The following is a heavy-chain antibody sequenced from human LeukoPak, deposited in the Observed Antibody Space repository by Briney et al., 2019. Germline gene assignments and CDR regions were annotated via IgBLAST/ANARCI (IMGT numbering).Heavy chain of an antibody. CDR2: TNSGGAST. CDR1: GFPFGDFS. CDR3: AKQSYARSLGE. V-gene: IGHV3-23*01. Sequence: GGSLRLSCATSGFPFGDFSMSWVRQAPGKGLEWISTTNSGGASTYYAESVKGRFTISRDNSKNTLYLQMSSLRVEDTAVYYCAKQSYARSLGEGGPGTLVSVSS. D-gene: IGHD3-10*02. J-gene: IGHJ4*02.